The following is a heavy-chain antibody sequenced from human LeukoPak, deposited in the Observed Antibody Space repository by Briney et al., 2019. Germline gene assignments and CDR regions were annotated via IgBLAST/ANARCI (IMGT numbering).Heavy chain of an antibody. V-gene: IGHV3-48*03. CDR3: ARDNYDSSGPYYFDY. CDR2: ISSSGSTI. Sequence: GGSLKLSCAASGFTFSGSAMHWVRQAPGKGLEWVSYISSSGSTIYYADSVKGRFTISRDNARNSLYLQMNSLRAEDTAVYYCARDNYDSSGPYYFDYWGQGTLVTVSS. CDR1: GFTFSGSA. J-gene: IGHJ4*02. D-gene: IGHD3-22*01.